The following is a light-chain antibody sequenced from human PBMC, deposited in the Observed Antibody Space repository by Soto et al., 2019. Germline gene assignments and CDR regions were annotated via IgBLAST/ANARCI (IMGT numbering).Light chain of an antibody. CDR2: DVN. CDR3: CSYAGGNTYV. J-gene: IGLJ1*01. CDR1: SSDVGGSNY. Sequence: QSALTQPRSVSGSPGQSVTISCTGTSSDVGGSNYVSWYQQHPGKAPKLVIYDVNKRPSGVPDRFSGSKSGNTASLTISGLQAEDEADYYCCSYAGGNTYVVGSGTKVTXL. V-gene: IGLV2-11*01.